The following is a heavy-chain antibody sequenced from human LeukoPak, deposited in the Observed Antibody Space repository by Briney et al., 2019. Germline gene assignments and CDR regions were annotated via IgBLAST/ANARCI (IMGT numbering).Heavy chain of an antibody. D-gene: IGHD4-17*01. CDR2: IRDSGST. Sequence: GSLRLSCAASGFTFSAYPMSWVRQAPGKGLEWISHIRDSGSTDYADSVKGRFTISRDNAKSSLYLQLNSLRAEDTAVYFCARDHDYAFDNWGQGTLVAVSS. CDR1: GFTFSAYP. J-gene: IGHJ4*02. CDR3: ARDHDYAFDN. V-gene: IGHV3-69-1*01.